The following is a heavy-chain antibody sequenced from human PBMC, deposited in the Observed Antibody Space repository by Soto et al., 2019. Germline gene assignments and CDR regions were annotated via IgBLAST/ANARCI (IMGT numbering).Heavy chain of an antibody. CDR3: ARTTAVPNSLRSRYFFDY. CDR1: GGSFSGYY. D-gene: IGHD4-17*01. Sequence: SETLSLTCAVYGGSFSGYYWSWIRQPPGKGLEWIGEINHSGSTNYNPSLKSRVTISVDLSKNQFSLRLSSVTTAGTALYYCARTTAVPNSLRSRYFFDYWGQGTLVTVSS. CDR2: INHSGST. V-gene: IGHV4-34*01. J-gene: IGHJ4*02.